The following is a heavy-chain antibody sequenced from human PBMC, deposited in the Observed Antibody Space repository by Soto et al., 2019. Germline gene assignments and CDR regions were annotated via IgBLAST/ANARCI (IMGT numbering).Heavy chain of an antibody. CDR3: AKDLFSYDSSGYPPDAFDI. CDR1: GFTFSSYA. J-gene: IGHJ3*02. D-gene: IGHD3-22*01. V-gene: IGHV3-23*01. Sequence: GSLRLSCAASGFTFSSYAMSWVRQAPGKGLEWVSAISGSGGSTYYADSVKGRFTISRDNSKNTLYLQMNSLRAEDTAVYYCAKDLFSYDSSGYPPDAFDIWGQGTMVTVSS. CDR2: ISGSGGST.